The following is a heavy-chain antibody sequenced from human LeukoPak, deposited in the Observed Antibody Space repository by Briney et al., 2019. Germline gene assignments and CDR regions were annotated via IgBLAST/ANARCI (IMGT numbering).Heavy chain of an antibody. CDR3: ARQGDSSSYLPDY. Sequence: GESLKISCKGSGYSFTSYWIGWVRQMPGKGLEWMGIIYPGDFDTKYSPPFQGQVTISADESISTAYLQWSSLKASDTAMYYCARQGDSSSYLPDYWGQGTLVTVSS. D-gene: IGHD6-13*01. CDR2: IYPGDFDT. CDR1: GYSFTSYW. V-gene: IGHV5-51*01. J-gene: IGHJ4*02.